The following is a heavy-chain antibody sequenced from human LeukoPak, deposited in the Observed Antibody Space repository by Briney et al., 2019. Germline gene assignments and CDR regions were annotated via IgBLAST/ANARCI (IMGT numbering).Heavy chain of an antibody. V-gene: IGHV3-66*01. J-gene: IGHJ4*02. D-gene: IGHD4-17*01. CDR1: GFTVSSNY. Sequence: GGSLRLSCAASGFTVSSNYMSWVRQAPGKGLEWVSVIYSGGSTYYADSVKGRFTISRDNSKNTLYLQMNSLRAEDTAVYYCARVSPSTVTTLQYFDYWGQGTLVTVSS. CDR2: IYSGGST. CDR3: ARVSPSTVTTLQYFDY.